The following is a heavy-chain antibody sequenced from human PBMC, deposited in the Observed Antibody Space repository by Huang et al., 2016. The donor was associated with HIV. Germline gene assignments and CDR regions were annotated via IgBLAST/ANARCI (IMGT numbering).Heavy chain of an antibody. CDR1: GFGLSGYA. CDR2: VSDSGRST. CDR3: STWWLSNRTPATAFDN. V-gene: IGHV3-23*01. Sequence: EVQLLESGGTLVPPGGSRRLSCAGSADSGFGLSGYAMSWARQAPGKGLEWVSSVSDSGRSTYYADSVRGRFTISRDNSKNTVHLQMNNLRAEDTAVYYCSTWWLSNRTPATAFDNWGRGTLVTISS. D-gene: IGHD2-15*01. J-gene: IGHJ4*02.